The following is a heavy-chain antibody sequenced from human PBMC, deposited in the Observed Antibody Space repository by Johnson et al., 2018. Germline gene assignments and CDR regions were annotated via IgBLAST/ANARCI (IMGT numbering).Heavy chain of an antibody. V-gene: IGHV4-59*01. CDR3: ARTDSAYHPFDS. J-gene: IGHJ4*01. CDR2: IYSSGVT. Sequence: QVQLQESGPGLVKPSETLSLTCTVSDISFSSFYWSWIRQPPGKGLEWMGYIYSSGVTNYNPSLKRRLTISVDTSKNQFSLKLSSMTAADTAVYYCARTDSAYHPFDSWGHGTLVTVSS. D-gene: IGHD5-12*01. CDR1: DISFSSFY.